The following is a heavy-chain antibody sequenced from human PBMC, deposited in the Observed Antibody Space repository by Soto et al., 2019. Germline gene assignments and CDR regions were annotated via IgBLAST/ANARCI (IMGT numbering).Heavy chain of an antibody. CDR3: ARRLTGRTTGDWFDP. CDR1: GFIFSDYY. CDR2: ISSGGGTS. V-gene: IGHV3-11*01. D-gene: IGHD1-20*01. Sequence: GGSLRLCCAASGFIFSDYYMTWIRQAPGKGLEWISDISSGGGTSYFADSVRGRFTISRDNANNSLYLQMSNLRAEDTAIYYCARRLTGRTTGDWFDPWGQGTLVTVSS. J-gene: IGHJ5*02.